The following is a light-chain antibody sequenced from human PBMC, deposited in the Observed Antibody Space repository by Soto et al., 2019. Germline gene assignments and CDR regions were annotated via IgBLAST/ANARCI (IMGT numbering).Light chain of an antibody. CDR1: QSVSSN. V-gene: IGKV3-15*01. Sequence: EIVMTQSPATLSVSPGERATLSCRASQSVSSNLAWSQQKPGQAPRLLIYGASTRATGIPARFSGSGSGTEFTLTISSLQSEDFAVYYCQQYNNWPTWTFGQGTKVDIK. CDR3: QQYNNWPTWT. CDR2: GAS. J-gene: IGKJ1*01.